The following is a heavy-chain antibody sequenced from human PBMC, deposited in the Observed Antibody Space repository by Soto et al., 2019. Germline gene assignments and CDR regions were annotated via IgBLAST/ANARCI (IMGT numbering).Heavy chain of an antibody. CDR2: ISSSSDYV. J-gene: IGHJ4*02. Sequence: PGGSLRLSCAAPGFTFSSYSMNWVRQAPGKGLEWVSSISSSSDYVYYADSVKGRFTISRDNAKNSLYLQMNSLGAEDTAVYYCARDHPDVAMLKSFDFCGQRTLVTVSS. D-gene: IGHD2-2*01. CDR1: GFTFSSYS. V-gene: IGHV3-21*01. CDR3: ARDHPDVAMLKSFDF.